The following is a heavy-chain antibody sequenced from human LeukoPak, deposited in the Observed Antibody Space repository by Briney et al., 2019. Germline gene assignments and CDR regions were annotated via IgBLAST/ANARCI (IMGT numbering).Heavy chain of an antibody. CDR2: ISGSGGST. D-gene: IGHD3-22*01. J-gene: IGHJ6*03. V-gene: IGHV3-23*01. CDR1: GFTFSSYG. Sequence: PGGSLRLSCAASGFTFSSYGMSWVRQAPGKGLEWVSAISGSGGSTYYADSVKGRFTISRDNSKNTLYLQMNSLRAEDTAVYYCAKEGGDSSGYQYYYYYYMDVWGKGTTVTISS. CDR3: AKEGGDSSGYQYYYYYYMDV.